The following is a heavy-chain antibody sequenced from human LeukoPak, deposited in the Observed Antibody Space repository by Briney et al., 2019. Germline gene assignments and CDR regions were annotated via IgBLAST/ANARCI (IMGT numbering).Heavy chain of an antibody. D-gene: IGHD6-13*01. J-gene: IGHJ5*02. CDR1: GYTFTSYD. V-gene: IGHV1-8*01. Sequence: GASVKVSCKASGYTFTSYDINWVRQATGQGLEWMGWMNPNSGNTGYAQKFQGRVTMTRNTSISTAYMELSSLRSEDTAVYYCARGPKKVAAAGKNWFDPWGQGTLVTVSS. CDR2: MNPNSGNT. CDR3: ARGPKKVAAAGKNWFDP.